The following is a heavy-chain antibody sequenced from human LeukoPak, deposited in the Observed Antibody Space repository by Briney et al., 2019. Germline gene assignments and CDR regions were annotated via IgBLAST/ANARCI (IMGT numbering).Heavy chain of an antibody. Sequence: PSETLSLTCTVSGGSISSYYWSWIRQPPGKGLEWIGYIYYSGSTNYNPSLKSRVTISVDTSKNQFSLKLSSVTAADTAVYYCARSKGGWYKVEFDYWGQGTLVTVSS. V-gene: IGHV4-59*08. CDR2: IYYSGST. CDR1: GGSISSYY. J-gene: IGHJ4*02. D-gene: IGHD6-19*01. CDR3: ARSKGGWYKVEFDY.